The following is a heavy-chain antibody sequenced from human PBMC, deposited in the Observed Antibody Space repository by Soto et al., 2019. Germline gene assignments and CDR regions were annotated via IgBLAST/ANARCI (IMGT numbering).Heavy chain of an antibody. J-gene: IGHJ5*02. V-gene: IGHV4-38-2*01. CDR2: IYHSGST. CDR3: ARALRGWGEAWFDT. Sequence: SETLSLTCAVSGYSISSGYYWGWIRQPPGKGLEWIGSIYHSGSTYYNPSLKSRVTISVDTSKNQFSLKLSSVTAADTAVYYCARALRGWGEAWFDTWGQGTLVTVSS. D-gene: IGHD3-10*01. CDR1: GYSISSGYY.